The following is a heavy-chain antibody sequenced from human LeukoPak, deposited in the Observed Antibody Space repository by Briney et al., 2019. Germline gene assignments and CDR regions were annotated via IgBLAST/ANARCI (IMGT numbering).Heavy chain of an antibody. V-gene: IGHV3-30*02. J-gene: IGHJ6*03. CDR3: AKSGGSGYYYYMDV. Sequence: GGSLRLSCAASGFTFSSYGVHWVRQAPGKGLEWVAFIRYDGSNKYYADSVKGRFTISRDNSKNTLYLQMNSLRAEDTAVYYCAKSGGSGYYYYMDVWGKGTTVTVSS. CDR1: GFTFSSYG. CDR2: IRYDGSNK. D-gene: IGHD3-16*01.